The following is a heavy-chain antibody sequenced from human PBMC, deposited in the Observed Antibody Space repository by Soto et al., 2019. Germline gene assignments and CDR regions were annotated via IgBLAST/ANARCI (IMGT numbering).Heavy chain of an antibody. J-gene: IGHJ4*02. CDR2: ISAYNGNT. D-gene: IGHD3-9*01. V-gene: IGHV1-18*01. Sequence: GASVKVSCKASGYTFTSYGISWVRQAPGQGLEWMGWISAYNGNTNYAQKLQDRVTMTTDTSTSTAYMELRSLRSDDTAVYYCARDFGIRTTIRNRFDYWGQGTLVTVCS. CDR3: ARDFGIRTTIRNRFDY. CDR1: GYTFTSYG.